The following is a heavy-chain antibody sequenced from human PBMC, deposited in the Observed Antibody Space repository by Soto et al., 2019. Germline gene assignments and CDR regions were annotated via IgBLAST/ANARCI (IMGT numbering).Heavy chain of an antibody. J-gene: IGHJ6*01. D-gene: IGHD3-22*01. CDR2: IYHSGTT. V-gene: IGHV4-38-2*02. CDR3: ACHQLYSSGYHIPYG. Sequence: SEKLSLTYTVSGGTISSGYYWAWIRQPPGKGQEWIGSIYHSGTTYYNPSLESRVTISVDTSTNQFSLKLSSVTAADSAVFFCACHQLYSSGYHIPYG. CDR1: GGTISSGYY.